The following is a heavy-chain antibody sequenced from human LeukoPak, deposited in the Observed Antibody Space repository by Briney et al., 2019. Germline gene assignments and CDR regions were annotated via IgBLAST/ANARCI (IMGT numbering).Heavy chain of an antibody. J-gene: IGHJ4*02. Sequence: GGSMRHSCAASGFTFNHYGMHWVRQAPGKGLEFVSAITGNGGSTYYANSVKGRFTISRDNSKSTLYLQMGSLRAEDMAMYYCARETNRIFDYWGQGTLVTVSS. CDR3: ARETNRIFDY. CDR1: GFTFNHYG. V-gene: IGHV3-64*01. CDR2: ITGNGGST. D-gene: IGHD1-14*01.